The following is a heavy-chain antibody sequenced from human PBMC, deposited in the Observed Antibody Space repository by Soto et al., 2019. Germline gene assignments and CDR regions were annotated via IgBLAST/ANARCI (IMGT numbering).Heavy chain of an antibody. CDR1: GGSVSSGSYY. D-gene: IGHD3-10*01. J-gene: IGHJ4*02. V-gene: IGHV4-61*01. CDR3: ARVDYYGSGSYDY. Sequence: QVQLQESGPGLVKPSETLSLTCTVSGGSVSSGSYYWSWIRQPPGKGLEWIGYIYYSGSTNYNPSRKSRVTIAVDTSKNQFSLKLSSVTAADTAVYYCARVDYYGSGSYDYWGQGTLVTVSS. CDR2: IYYSGST.